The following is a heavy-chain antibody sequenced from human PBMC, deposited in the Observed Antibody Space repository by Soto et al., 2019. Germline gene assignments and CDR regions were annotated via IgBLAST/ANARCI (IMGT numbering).Heavy chain of an antibody. CDR1: GETFSNYV. Sequence: QVQLVQSGAEVKKPGSSVKVACKVSGETFSNYVINWVQKAPGQGLEWLGAFVPIFRTANYAQKSQGRVTITADEFTITAYMELSGLRSDDTATYYCARETSAPGTFREDASDIWGQGTLVTVSS. D-gene: IGHD6-13*01. V-gene: IGHV1-69*12. CDR2: FVPIFRTA. CDR3: ARETSAPGTFREDASDI. J-gene: IGHJ3*02.